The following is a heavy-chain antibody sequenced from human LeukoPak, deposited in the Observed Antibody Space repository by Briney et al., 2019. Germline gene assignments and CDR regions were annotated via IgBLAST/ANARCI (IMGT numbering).Heavy chain of an antibody. V-gene: IGHV4-61*02. CDR2: IYTSGST. CDR1: GGSISSGSYY. CDR3: AREKSIAARAIDY. D-gene: IGHD6-6*01. Sequence: PSQTLSLTCTVSGGSISSGSYYWSWIRQPAGKGLEWIGRIYTSGSTNYNPSLKSRVTISVDTSKNQFSLKLSSVTAADTAVYYCAREKSIAARAIDYWGQGTLVTVSS. J-gene: IGHJ4*02.